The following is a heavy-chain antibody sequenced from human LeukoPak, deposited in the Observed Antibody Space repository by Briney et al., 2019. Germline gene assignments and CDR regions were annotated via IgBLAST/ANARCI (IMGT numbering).Heavy chain of an antibody. CDR3: ASHYCSGGSCYFDY. V-gene: IGHV5-51*01. CDR1: GYSFTSYW. Sequence: AGESLKISCKGSGYSFTSYWIGWVRQMTGKGLEWKGIICPGDSDTRYSPSFQGQVTISADKSISTAYLQWSSLKASDTAMYYCASHYCSGGSCYFDYWGQGTLVTVSS. D-gene: IGHD2-15*01. J-gene: IGHJ4*02. CDR2: ICPGDSDT.